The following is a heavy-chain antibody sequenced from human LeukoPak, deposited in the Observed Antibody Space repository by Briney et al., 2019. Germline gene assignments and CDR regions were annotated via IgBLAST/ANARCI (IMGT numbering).Heavy chain of an antibody. D-gene: IGHD6-19*01. CDR3: ARAPEFSSGWLLDF. J-gene: IGHJ4*02. CDR2: IHTSGST. V-gene: IGHV4-4*07. CDR1: GDSVSTYY. Sequence: SETLSLTCTVSGDSVSTYYWSWIRQSAGKGLEWIGRIHTSGSTNYNPSLRSRVTMSVDTSKTQFSLKVSSVTAADTGMYYCARAPEFSSGWLLDFWGQGSLVTVSS.